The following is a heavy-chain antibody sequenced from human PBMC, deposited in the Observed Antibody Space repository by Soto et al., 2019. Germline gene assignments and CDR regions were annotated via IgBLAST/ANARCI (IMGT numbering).Heavy chain of an antibody. D-gene: IGHD5-12*01. V-gene: IGHV4-34*01. CDR2: INHSGST. CDR3: ARGPNSGYPY. J-gene: IGHJ4*02. CDR1: CGSFSGYY. Sequence: SETLSRTCAVYCGSFSGYYWSWIRQPPGKGLEWIGEINHSGSTNYNPSLKSRVTISVDTSKNQFPLKLSSVTAADTAVYYYARGPNSGYPYWGQGTLVTVSS.